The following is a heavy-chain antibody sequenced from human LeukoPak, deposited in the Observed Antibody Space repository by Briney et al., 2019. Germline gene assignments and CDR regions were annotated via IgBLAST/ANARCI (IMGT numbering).Heavy chain of an antibody. V-gene: IGHV3-23*01. Sequence: GGSLRLSCAASGFTFSISAMSWVRQAPGKALEWVSTISRGTGSTYYADSVKGRFTISRDNSKNTLYLQMNSLRAEDTAVYYCAKGGGNGPFDYWGQGTLVTVSS. CDR3: AKGGGNGPFDY. CDR1: GFTFSISA. J-gene: IGHJ4*02. CDR2: ISRGTGST. D-gene: IGHD4-23*01.